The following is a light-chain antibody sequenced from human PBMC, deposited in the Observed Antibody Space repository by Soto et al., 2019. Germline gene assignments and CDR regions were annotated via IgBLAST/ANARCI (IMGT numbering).Light chain of an antibody. Sequence: QSALTQPASVSGSPGQSITMSCTGTSSDVGGYNFVSWYQQYPGKAPKLIIYEVTQRPSGVPDRFSGSKSGNTASLTVSGLQAEDDADYYCSSYAGSNMGVFGTGTKLTVL. J-gene: IGLJ1*01. CDR1: SSDVGGYNF. CDR2: EVT. V-gene: IGLV2-8*01. CDR3: SSYAGSNMGV.